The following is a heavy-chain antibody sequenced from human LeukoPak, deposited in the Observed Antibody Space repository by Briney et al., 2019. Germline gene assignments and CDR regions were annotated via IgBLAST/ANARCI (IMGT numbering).Heavy chain of an antibody. CDR1: GFSVSNRY. J-gene: IGHJ4*02. D-gene: IGHD6-19*01. CDR3: ARGQMFTSGGFDD. CDR2: IYTGGDT. V-gene: IGHV3-53*01. Sequence: PGGSLRLSCAASGFSVSNRYMSWVRQAPGKGLEWVSVIYTGGDTYYADSVRGRFTISRDNSKNTVNLQMNSLRAEDTALYYCARGQMFTSGGFDDWGQGTLVTVPS.